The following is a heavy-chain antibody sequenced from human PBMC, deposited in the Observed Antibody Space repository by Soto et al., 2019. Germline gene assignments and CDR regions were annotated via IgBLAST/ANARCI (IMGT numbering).Heavy chain of an antibody. CDR1: GYTFTSEG. Sequence: ASVKVSCKASGYTFTSEGISWVRQAPGQGLDWMGWNSAYNGNTNYAQKLQRRDNMTTDTSTTTAYKELRSLRSDDTAVYYCARGNYDSSGYVYWGQGTLVTVSS. D-gene: IGHD3-22*01. V-gene: IGHV1-18*01. CDR2: NSAYNGNT. J-gene: IGHJ4*02. CDR3: ARGNYDSSGYVY.